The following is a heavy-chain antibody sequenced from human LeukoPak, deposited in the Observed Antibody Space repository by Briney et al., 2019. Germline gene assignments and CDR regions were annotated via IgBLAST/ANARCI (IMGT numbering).Heavy chain of an antibody. CDR1: GYTFTSYD. CDR3: ARRAGSYYLIDY. CDR2: MNPNSGNA. J-gene: IGHJ4*02. Sequence: GASVKVSCKASGYTFTSYDINWVRQATGQGLEWMGWMNPNSGNAGYAQKFQGRVTITRNTSISTAYTELSSLRSEDTAVYYCARRAGSYYLIDYWGQGTLVTVSS. D-gene: IGHD1-26*01. V-gene: IGHV1-8*03.